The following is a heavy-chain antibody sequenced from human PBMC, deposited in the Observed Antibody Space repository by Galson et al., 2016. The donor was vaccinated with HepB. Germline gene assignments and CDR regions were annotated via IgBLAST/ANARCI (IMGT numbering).Heavy chain of an antibody. CDR2: LSGNGDHA. CDR1: GFTFSTYV. J-gene: IGHJ4*02. Sequence: SLRLSCAASGFTFSTYVMSWVRQAPGKGLEWVSALSGNGDHAFYADSVKGRFTISRDNSKDTLYLQMNSLRVEDTALNYCAKVGGRGDYWGQGTLVTVSS. D-gene: IGHD4-23*01. V-gene: IGHV3-23*01. CDR3: AKVGGRGDY.